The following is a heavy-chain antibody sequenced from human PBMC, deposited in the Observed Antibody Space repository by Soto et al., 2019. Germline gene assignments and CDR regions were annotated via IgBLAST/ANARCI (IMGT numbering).Heavy chain of an antibody. D-gene: IGHD3-3*01. CDR2: IDDSGRT. J-gene: IGHJ3*02. CDR1: GGSFSYYS. V-gene: IGHV4-34*01. Sequence: QVHLQQWGAGLLKPSETLSLTCTVNGGSFSYYSWSWIRQTPGKGLEWIGEIDDSGRTKYNPSLKSRVNISGDTSKSQFSLKLSSVTAADTAMYYYARWDYNFRDAFDIWGQGTMVTVSS. CDR3: ARWDYNFRDAFDI.